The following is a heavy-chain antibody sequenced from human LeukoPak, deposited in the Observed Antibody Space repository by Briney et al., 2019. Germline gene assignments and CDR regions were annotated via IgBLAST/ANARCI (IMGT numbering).Heavy chain of an antibody. J-gene: IGHJ5*02. V-gene: IGHV4-38-2*01. Sequence: SETLSLTCAVSGHSITSGYYWGWIRQPPGKGLEWFGSIYHSGSTHYNPSLKSRVTISVDTSKNQLSLKLSSVTAADTAVYYCARYVAVAGTIKWFDPWGQGTLVTVSS. CDR3: ARYVAVAGTIKWFDP. CDR1: GHSITSGYY. D-gene: IGHD6-19*01. CDR2: IYHSGST.